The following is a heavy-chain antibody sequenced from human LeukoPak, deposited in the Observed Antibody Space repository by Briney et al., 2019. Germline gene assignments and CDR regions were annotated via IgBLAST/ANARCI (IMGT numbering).Heavy chain of an antibody. CDR2: INWNGGST. D-gene: IGHD5-18*01. J-gene: IGHJ3*02. CDR1: GFTFDDYG. CDR3: ARDNGYSYGLGDAFDI. Sequence: GGSLRLSCAASGFTFDDYGMSWVRQAPGKGLEWVSGINWNGGSTGYADSVKGRFTISRDNAKNSLYLQMNSLRAEDTALYYCARDNGYSYGLGDAFDIWGQGTMVTVSS. V-gene: IGHV3-20*04.